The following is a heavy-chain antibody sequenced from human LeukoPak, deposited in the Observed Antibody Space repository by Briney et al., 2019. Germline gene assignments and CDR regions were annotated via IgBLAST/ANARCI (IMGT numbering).Heavy chain of an antibody. Sequence: GGSLRLSCAASGFTFSSYSMNWVRQAPGKGLEWVSSISSSSSHIYYADSVKGRFTISRDNAKNSLYLQMNSLRAEDTAVYYCARARTGTTPWDVWGKGTTVTISS. D-gene: IGHD1-1*01. V-gene: IGHV3-21*01. CDR2: ISSSSSHI. CDR1: GFTFSSYS. CDR3: ARARTGTTPWDV. J-gene: IGHJ6*04.